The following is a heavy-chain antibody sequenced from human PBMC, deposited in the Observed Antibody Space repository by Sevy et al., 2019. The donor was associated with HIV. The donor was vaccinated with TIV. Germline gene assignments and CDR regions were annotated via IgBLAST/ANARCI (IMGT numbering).Heavy chain of an antibody. D-gene: IGHD2-15*01. CDR1: GITFSNTW. CDR2: IKRKTDSGTT. Sequence: GGCLRLSCAASGITFSNTWMSCVRQAPGKGLEWLGRIKRKTDSGTTDYAAPVKGRFTISRDDSKNTLHLQMNGLKTEDTAVYYCTTEGLYCSDYIRHSEGFDYWGQGTLVTVSS. V-gene: IGHV3-15*01. J-gene: IGHJ4*02. CDR3: TTEGLYCSDYIRHSEGFDY.